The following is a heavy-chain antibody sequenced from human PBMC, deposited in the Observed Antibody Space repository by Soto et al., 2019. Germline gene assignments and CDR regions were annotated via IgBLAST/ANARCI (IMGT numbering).Heavy chain of an antibody. Sequence: SGPTLVNPTQTLTLTCTFSGFSLSTTGVGVSWIRQPPGKALEWLALIYWHDDKRYSPSLKSRLTITKDTSKNQVVLTMTNMDTLKTATYYWAQSGGASVGLYYFDYWGQGALVAVSS. CDR3: AQSGGASVGLYYFDY. D-gene: IGHD3-16*01. V-gene: IGHV2-5*01. CDR2: IYWHDDK. CDR1: GFSLSTTGVG. J-gene: IGHJ4*02.